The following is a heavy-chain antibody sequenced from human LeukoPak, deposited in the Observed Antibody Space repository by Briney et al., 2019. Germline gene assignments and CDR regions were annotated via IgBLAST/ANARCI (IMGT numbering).Heavy chain of an antibody. CDR2: IYYSGST. J-gene: IGHJ4*02. Sequence: SETLSLTCTVSGGSISSYYWSWIRQPPGKGLEGIGYIYYSGSTNYNPSLKSRVTISVDTSKNQFSLKLSSVTAADTAVYYCARAGGSSGPIDYWGQGTLVTVSS. D-gene: IGHD6-19*01. CDR3: ARAGGSSGPIDY. CDR1: GGSISSYY. V-gene: IGHV4-59*01.